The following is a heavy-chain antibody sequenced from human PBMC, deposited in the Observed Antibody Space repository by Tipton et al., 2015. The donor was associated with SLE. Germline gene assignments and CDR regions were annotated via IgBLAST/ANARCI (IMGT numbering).Heavy chain of an antibody. J-gene: IGHJ3*02. CDR2: IYHSGST. D-gene: IGHD2/OR15-2a*01. CDR3: AREVSTITDADAFDI. CDR1: GYSISSGYY. V-gene: IGHV4-38-2*01. Sequence: TLSLTCAVSGYSISSGYYWGWFRQPPGKGLEWIGSIYHSGSTYYNQSLKSRVTISVDTSKNQFSLKLSSVTAADTAVYYCAREVSTITDADAFDIWGQGTMVTVSS.